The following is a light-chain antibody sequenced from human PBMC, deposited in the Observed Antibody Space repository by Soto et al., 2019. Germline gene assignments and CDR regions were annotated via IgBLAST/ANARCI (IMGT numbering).Light chain of an antibody. CDR3: QHDGGSPRVT. CDR1: QSVSSSY. CDR2: GTS. V-gene: IGKV3-20*01. J-gene: IGKJ5*01. Sequence: EMVLTQSPGTLSLSPGERATLSCRASQSVSSSYLAWYQQKPGQAPRLLIYGTSSRATGIPGKFSGSGSGRDFTLNISRLEPEDFAVHFCQHDGGSPRVTFAQGTRLVIK.